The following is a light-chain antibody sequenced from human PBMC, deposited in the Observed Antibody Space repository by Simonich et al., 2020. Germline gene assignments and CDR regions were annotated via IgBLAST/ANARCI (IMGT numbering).Light chain of an antibody. CDR1: VLAKKY. J-gene: IGLJ3*02. CDR2: KDS. Sequence: SYELTQPSSVSVSPGQTARITCSGDVLAKKYARWFQQKPGQAPVLWIYKDSERPSGIPERFSGSSSGTTVTLTISGAQVEDEADYYCYSAADNNWVFGGGTKLTVL. V-gene: IGLV3-27*01. CDR3: YSAADNNWV.